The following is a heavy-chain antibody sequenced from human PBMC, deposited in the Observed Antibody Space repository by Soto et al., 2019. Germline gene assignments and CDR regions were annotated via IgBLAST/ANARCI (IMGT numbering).Heavy chain of an antibody. J-gene: IGHJ5*02. CDR1: GGSISSYY. CDR3: ARDLRWFGECDP. CDR2: IHYSGST. Sequence: QVQLQQSGPGLVKPSETLSLSCTVSGGSISSYYWSWIRQPPGKGLEWIGYIHYSGSTDYNPSLKGRVTISLDTSTNQWSLKLSSVTAADTARYACARDLRWFGECDPWGQGTLVTVSS. D-gene: IGHD3-10*01. V-gene: IGHV4-59*01.